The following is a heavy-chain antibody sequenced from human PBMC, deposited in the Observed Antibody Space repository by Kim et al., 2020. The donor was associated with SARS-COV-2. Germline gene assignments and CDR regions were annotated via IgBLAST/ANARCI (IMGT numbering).Heavy chain of an antibody. Sequence: SETLSLTCTVSGGSISSGGYYWSWIRQHPGKGLEWIGYIYYSGSTYYNPSLKSRVTISVDTSKNQFSLKLSSLTAADTAVYYCARARITMIVVVKCFDYWGQGTLVTVSS. D-gene: IGHD3-22*01. CDR3: ARARITMIVVVKCFDY. J-gene: IGHJ4*02. CDR1: GGSISSGGYY. CDR2: IYYSGST. V-gene: IGHV4-31*03.